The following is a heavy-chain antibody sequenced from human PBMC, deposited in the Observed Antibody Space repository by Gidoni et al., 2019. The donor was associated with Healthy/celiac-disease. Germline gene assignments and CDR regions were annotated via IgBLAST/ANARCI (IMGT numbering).Heavy chain of an antibody. Sequence: QVQLVESGGGVVQPGRSLSLSCAASGFTFSSYAMHWVRQAPGKGLEWVAVISYDGSNKYYADSVKGRFTISRDNSKNTLYLQMNSLRAEDTAVYYCARDPMATLGYFDYWGQGTLVTVSS. D-gene: IGHD5-12*01. CDR3: ARDPMATLGYFDY. J-gene: IGHJ4*02. CDR1: GFTFSSYA. CDR2: ISYDGSNK. V-gene: IGHV3-30*04.